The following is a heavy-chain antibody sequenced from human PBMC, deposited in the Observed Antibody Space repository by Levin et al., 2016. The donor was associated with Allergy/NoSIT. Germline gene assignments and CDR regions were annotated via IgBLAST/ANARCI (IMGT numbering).Heavy chain of an antibody. CDR3: ARDGARYFDWQVWGY. Sequence: ASVKVSCKASGYTFTSYGISWVRQAPGQGLEWMGWISAYNGNTNYAQKLQGRVTMTTDTSTSTAYMELRSLRSDDTAVYYCARDGARYFDWQVWGYWGQGTLVTVSS. D-gene: IGHD3-9*01. J-gene: IGHJ4*02. CDR1: GYTFTSYG. V-gene: IGHV1-18*01. CDR2: ISAYNGNT.